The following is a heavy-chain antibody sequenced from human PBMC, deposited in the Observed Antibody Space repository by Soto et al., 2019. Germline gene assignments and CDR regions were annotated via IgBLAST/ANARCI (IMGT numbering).Heavy chain of an antibody. Sequence: SETLSLTCTVSGGSISSGDYYWSWIRQPPGKGLEWIGYIYYSGSTYYNPSLKSRVTISVDTSKNQFSLKLSSVTAADTAVYYCARVIEYSSSSRGWFGPALFDYWGQGTLVTVSS. D-gene: IGHD6-6*01. V-gene: IGHV4-30-4*01. J-gene: IGHJ4*02. CDR2: IYYSGST. CDR1: GGSISSGDYY. CDR3: ARVIEYSSSSRGWFGPALFDY.